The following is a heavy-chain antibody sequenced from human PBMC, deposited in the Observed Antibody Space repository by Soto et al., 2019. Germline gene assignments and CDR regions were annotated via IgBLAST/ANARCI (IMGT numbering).Heavy chain of an antibody. D-gene: IGHD3-22*01. Sequence: SETLSLTCAVYGGSFSGYYWSWIRQPPGKGLEWIGEINHSGSTNYNPSLKSRVTISVDTSKNQFSLKLSSVTAADTAVYYCAREDQDYYDSSGNPFDYWGQGTMVTVYS. CDR2: INHSGST. V-gene: IGHV4-34*01. CDR1: GGSFSGYY. CDR3: AREDQDYYDSSGNPFDY. J-gene: IGHJ4*02.